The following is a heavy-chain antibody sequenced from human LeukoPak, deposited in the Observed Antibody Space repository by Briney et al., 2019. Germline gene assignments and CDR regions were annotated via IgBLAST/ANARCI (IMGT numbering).Heavy chain of an antibody. CDR2: IYTSGST. V-gene: IGHV4-61*02. Sequence: SETLSLTCTVSGGSISSGSYYWSWIRQPAGKGLEWIGRIYTSGSTNYNPSLKRRVTISVDTSKNQFSLKLSSVTAADTAVYYCARDQQSQYSSGWSVLDAFDIWGQGTMVTVSS. CDR3: ARDQQSQYSSGWSVLDAFDI. J-gene: IGHJ3*02. CDR1: GGSISSGSYY. D-gene: IGHD6-19*01.